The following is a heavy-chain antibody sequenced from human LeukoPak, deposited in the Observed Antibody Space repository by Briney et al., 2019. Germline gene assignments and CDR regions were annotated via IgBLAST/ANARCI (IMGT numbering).Heavy chain of an antibody. V-gene: IGHV4-59*01. Sequence: SETLSLTCTVSGGSISSYYWSWIRQPPGKGLEWIGYIYYSGGTNYNPSLKSRVTISVDTSKNQFSLKLSSVTAADTAVYYCARVPGYSSSWYVSGYYGMDVWGQGTTVTVSS. CDR3: ARVPGYSSSWYVSGYYGMDV. J-gene: IGHJ6*02. CDR1: GGSISSYY. D-gene: IGHD6-13*01. CDR2: IYYSGGT.